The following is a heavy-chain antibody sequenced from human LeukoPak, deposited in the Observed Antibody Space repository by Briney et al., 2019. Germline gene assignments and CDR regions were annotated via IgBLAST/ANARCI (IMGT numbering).Heavy chain of an antibody. D-gene: IGHD2-2*01. J-gene: IGHJ4*02. CDR1: GYSFTGYY. CDR3: VRDRTKYCSSTSCPLDY. CDR2: INPYSGGT. Sequence: GASVKVSCKASGYSFTGYYMHWVRQAPGQGLEWMGWINPYSGGTNCAQKFQGRVTMTRDTSISTAYMELSRLRSDDTAVYYCVRDRTKYCSSTSCPLDYWGQGTLVTVSS. V-gene: IGHV1-2*02.